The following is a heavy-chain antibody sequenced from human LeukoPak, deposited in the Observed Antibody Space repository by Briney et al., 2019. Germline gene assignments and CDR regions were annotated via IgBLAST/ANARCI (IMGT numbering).Heavy chain of an antibody. CDR2: ISSSSSYI. Sequence: GGSLRLSCAASGFTFSSYSMNWVRQAPGKGLEWVSSISSSSSYIYYADSVKGRFTISRDNAKNSLYLQMNSLRAEDTAVYYCAREGDSWGYFDYWGQGTPVTVSS. V-gene: IGHV3-21*01. CDR1: GFTFSSYS. J-gene: IGHJ4*02. CDR3: AREGDSWGYFDY. D-gene: IGHD2-15*01.